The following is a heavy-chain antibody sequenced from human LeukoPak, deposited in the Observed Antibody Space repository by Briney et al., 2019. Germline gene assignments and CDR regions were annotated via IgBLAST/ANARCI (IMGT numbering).Heavy chain of an antibody. J-gene: IGHJ4*02. CDR3: ATTPREYSSTWYYFDY. D-gene: IGHD6-13*01. Sequence: SGTLSLTCAVSGGSISSSNWWSWVRQPPGKGLEWIGEIYHSGSTYYNPSLKSRVTMSVDTSKKQFSLNLSSVTAADTAVYYCATTPREYSSTWYYFDYWGQGILVTVSS. CDR2: IYHSGST. V-gene: IGHV4-4*02. CDR1: GGSISSSNW.